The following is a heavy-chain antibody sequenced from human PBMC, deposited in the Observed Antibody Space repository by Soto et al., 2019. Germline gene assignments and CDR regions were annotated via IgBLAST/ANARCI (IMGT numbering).Heavy chain of an antibody. V-gene: IGHV4-38-2*02. D-gene: IGHD3-22*01. J-gene: IGHJ4*02. CDR1: GYSISSGYY. Sequence: PSETLSLTCAVSGYSISSGYYWGWIRQPPGKGLEWIGSIFHSGITYYNPSLKSRLTISVDTARNQYSLKLSSVTAADTAVYYCARDYEYYYDTTGHYSRPFDYWGQGTLVTVSS. CDR2: IFHSGIT. CDR3: ARDYEYYYDTTGHYSRPFDY.